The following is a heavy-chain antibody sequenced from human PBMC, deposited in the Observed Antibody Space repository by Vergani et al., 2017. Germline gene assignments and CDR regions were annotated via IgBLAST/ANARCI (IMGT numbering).Heavy chain of an antibody. Sequence: QVQLVESGGGVVQSGRSLRLSCAASRFTFSNYAMHWVRQAPGKGLEWVAVISYDGRNKYYADSVKGRFTISRDNSKNTLYLQMNSLRAEDTAVYYCARDLQGATDAFDIWGPGTLVIVSS. J-gene: IGHJ4*02. D-gene: IGHD1-26*01. V-gene: IGHV3-30*04. CDR2: ISYDGRNK. CDR3: ARDLQGATDAFDI. CDR1: RFTFSNYA.